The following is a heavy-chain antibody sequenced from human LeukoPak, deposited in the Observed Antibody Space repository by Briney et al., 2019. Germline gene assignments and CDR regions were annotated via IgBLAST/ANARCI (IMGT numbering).Heavy chain of an antibody. D-gene: IGHD3-10*01. V-gene: IGHV3-23*01. CDR3: ARDDYGSGSYLIY. CDR2: TSSSGAGT. Sequence: PGGSLRLSCAASGFTLSTYAMSWVRQTPGKGLEWVAGTSSSGAGTYHADSVRGRFTISRDNSKNTLYLQMNSLRAEDTAVYYCARDDYGSGSYLIYWGQGTLVTVSS. CDR1: GFTLSTYA. J-gene: IGHJ4*02.